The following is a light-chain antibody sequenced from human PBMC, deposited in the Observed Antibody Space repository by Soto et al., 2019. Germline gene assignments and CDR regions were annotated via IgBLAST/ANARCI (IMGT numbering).Light chain of an antibody. Sequence: QSVLTQPLSVSAAPGQKVTISCSGSSSNIGNNYVSWYQHLPGTAPKLLIYENNKRPSGIPDRFSGSKSGTSATLGITGLQTGDEADYYCGTCDSSLSAWVFGGGTKLTVL. J-gene: IGLJ3*02. CDR2: ENN. V-gene: IGLV1-51*02. CDR1: SSNIGNNY. CDR3: GTCDSSLSAWV.